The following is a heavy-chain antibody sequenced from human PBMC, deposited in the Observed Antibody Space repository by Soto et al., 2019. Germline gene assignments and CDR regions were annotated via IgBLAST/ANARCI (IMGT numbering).Heavy chain of an antibody. J-gene: IGHJ5*02. CDR2: ISSNSAYI. CDR3: TRDASRDSSARGWFDP. D-gene: IGHD6-13*01. CDR1: GFTFRSFT. Sequence: GGSLRLSCAASGFTFRSFTMNWVRQAPGKGLEWVSTISSNSAYIYYTDALRGRFTISRDNSKNSLHLQMNSLRAEDTAVYYCTRDASRDSSARGWFDPWGPGTLVTVSS. V-gene: IGHV3-21*01.